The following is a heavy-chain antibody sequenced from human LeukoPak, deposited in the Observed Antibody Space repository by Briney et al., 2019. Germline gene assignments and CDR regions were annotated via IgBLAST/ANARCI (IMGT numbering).Heavy chain of an antibody. CDR3: AREPQRYYDSSGYYTETNYYMDV. CDR1: GGTFSSYA. V-gene: IGHV1-69*06. CDR2: IIPIFGTA. Sequence: SVKVSCKASGGTFSSYAVSWVRQAPGQGLEWMGGIIPIFGTANYAQKFQGRVTITADKSTSTAYMELSSLRSEDTAVYYCAREPQRYYDSSGYYTETNYYMDVWGKGTTVTVSS. J-gene: IGHJ6*03. D-gene: IGHD3-22*01.